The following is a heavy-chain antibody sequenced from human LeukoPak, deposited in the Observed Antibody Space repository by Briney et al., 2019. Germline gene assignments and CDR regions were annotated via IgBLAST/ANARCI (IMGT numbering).Heavy chain of an antibody. D-gene: IGHD3-22*01. CDR3: ARAWTTFYYDRPDAFDI. CDR1: GFTFSSYS. CDR2: ISSSSSYI. J-gene: IGHJ3*02. Sequence: GGSLRLSCAASGFTFSSYSMNWVRQAPGKGLEWVSSISSSSSYIYYADSVKGRFTISRDNAKNSLYLQMNSLRAEDTAVYYCARAWTTFYYDRPDAFDIWGQGTMVTVSS. V-gene: IGHV3-21*01.